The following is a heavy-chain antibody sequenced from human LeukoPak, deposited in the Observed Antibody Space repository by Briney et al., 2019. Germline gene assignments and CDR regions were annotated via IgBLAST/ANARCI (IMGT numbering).Heavy chain of an antibody. V-gene: IGHV4-61*02. CDR2: IYTSGST. Sequence: SETLSLTCTVSGGSISSGSYYWSWIRQPAGKGLEWIGRIYTSGSTNYNPSLKSRVTISVDTSKNQFSLKLSSVTAADTAVYYCARVEIFGDYYFDYWGQGTLVTVSS. J-gene: IGHJ4*02. CDR3: ARVEIFGDYYFDY. CDR1: GGSISSGSYY. D-gene: IGHD3-3*01.